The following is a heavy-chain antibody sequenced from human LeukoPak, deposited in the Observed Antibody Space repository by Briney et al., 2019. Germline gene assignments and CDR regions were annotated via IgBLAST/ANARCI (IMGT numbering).Heavy chain of an antibody. CDR1: GFTFRNYW. CDR2: IWPDGSDT. Sequence: GGSLRLSCAASGFTFRNYWMGWVRQAPGKGLEWVANIWPDGSDTYHVESVRGRFAISRDNAQNSLNLQMNGLRVADSAVYFCARWGVNAGLDRWGQGTLVIVSS. V-gene: IGHV3-7*01. CDR3: ARWGVNAGLDR. D-gene: IGHD3-10*01. J-gene: IGHJ5*02.